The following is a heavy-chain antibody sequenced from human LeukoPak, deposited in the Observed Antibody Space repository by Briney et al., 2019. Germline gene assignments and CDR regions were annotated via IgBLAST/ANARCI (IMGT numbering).Heavy chain of an antibody. CDR2: ISSSGSTK. V-gene: IGHV3-48*03. D-gene: IGHD3-16*02. CDR3: ARVEGFIDY. J-gene: IGHJ4*02. Sequence: PGGSLRLSCAASGFTFSSYEMNWVRQAPGKGLEWVSYISSSGSTKYYADSVKGRFTISRDNAKNSLHLQMISLRAEDTALYYCARVEGFIDYWGQGTLVTVSS. CDR1: GFTFSSYE.